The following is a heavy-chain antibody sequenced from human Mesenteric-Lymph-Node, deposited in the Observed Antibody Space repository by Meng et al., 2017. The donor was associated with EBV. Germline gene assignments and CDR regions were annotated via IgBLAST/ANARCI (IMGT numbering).Heavy chain of an antibody. CDR2: IYWDDDK. D-gene: IGHD1-26*01. Sequence: ISLQASVPRPVTPTQPPTLTCTFSGFSLSTNGVAVGWFRQPPGKGLEWLALIYWDDDKRYSPSLKSRLTITKDTSKNQVVLSMTNMDPVDTGTYFCAHSDVGIIPFDSWGQGTLVTVSS. J-gene: IGHJ4*02. CDR1: GFSLSTNGVA. V-gene: IGHV2-5*02. CDR3: AHSDVGIIPFDS.